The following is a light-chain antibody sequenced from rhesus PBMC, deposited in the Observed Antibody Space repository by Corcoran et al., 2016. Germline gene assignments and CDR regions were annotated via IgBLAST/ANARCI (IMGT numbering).Light chain of an antibody. Sequence: DIQMTQSPSSLSASVGDRVTITCRASQDITNDLAWSQQKPGETPKLLIYGASSLRSGSPSRFSGSGSGTDVTFTSSSLHSEDFASFYCHQYYSIPYSFGQGTKVEIK. J-gene: IGKJ2*01. V-gene: IGKV1-33*02. CDR3: HQYYSIPYS. CDR1: QDITND. CDR2: GAS.